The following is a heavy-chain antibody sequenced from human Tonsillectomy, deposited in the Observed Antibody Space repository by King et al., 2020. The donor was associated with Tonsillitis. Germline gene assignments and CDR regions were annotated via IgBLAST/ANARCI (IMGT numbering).Heavy chain of an antibody. D-gene: IGHD6-13*01. J-gene: IGHJ3*02. CDR2: ISWESGGL. CDR3: AKDMGQHLDLNAFDI. Sequence: VQLVESGGGLVQPGRSLRLSCAASGFSFNDYAMHWVRQAPGKGPEWVAGISWESGGLGYADSVKGRFTISRDNAKSSLYLQIASLRAEDTALYYCAKDMGQHLDLNAFDIWGQGTMVTVSS. V-gene: IGHV3-9*01. CDR1: GFSFNDYA.